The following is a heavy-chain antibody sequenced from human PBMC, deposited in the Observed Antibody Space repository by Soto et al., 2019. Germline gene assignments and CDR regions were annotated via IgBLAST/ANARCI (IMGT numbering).Heavy chain of an antibody. J-gene: IGHJ6*02. V-gene: IGHV1-3*01. CDR3: GRSVVGATGEILYNAMDV. CDR1: GYTFTTYA. D-gene: IGHD1-26*01. CDR2: INPASGHT. Sequence: QVLLVQSGAEVKKPGASVKVSCKASGYTFTTYALHWLRQAPGQRPEWMGWINPASGHTKYSKRFQDRVAITRDTSASTGYMELSSLRYEDTAVYYCGRSVVGATGEILYNAMDVWGQGTTVTVSS.